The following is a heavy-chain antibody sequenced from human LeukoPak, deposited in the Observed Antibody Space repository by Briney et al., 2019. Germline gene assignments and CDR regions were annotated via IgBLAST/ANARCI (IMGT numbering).Heavy chain of an antibody. Sequence: PSGTLSLTCTVSGGSISSSSYYWGWIRQPPGKGLEWIGSIYYSGSTYYNPSLKSRVTISVDTSKNQFSLKLSSVTAADTAVYYCARARVRTVWDYYYYMDVWGKGTTVTVSS. CDR2: IYYSGST. CDR3: ARARVRTVWDYYYYMDV. D-gene: IGHD4-11*01. CDR1: GGSISSSSYY. V-gene: IGHV4-39*07. J-gene: IGHJ6*03.